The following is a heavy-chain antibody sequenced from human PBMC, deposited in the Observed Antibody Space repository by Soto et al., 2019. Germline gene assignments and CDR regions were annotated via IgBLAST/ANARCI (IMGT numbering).Heavy chain of an antibody. CDR2: IGDSGAST. CDR3: AQWVELDV. V-gene: IGHV3-23*01. CDR1: GFSFSSFA. J-gene: IGHJ6*04. Sequence: EVLLLESGGGLVQPGGSLRLSCEASGFSFSSFAMNWVRQAPGKGLEWVSAIGDSGASTYYADSVKGRFTFSRDNSRNTLYLQLNSLRAEDTAVYYCAQWVELDVRGNGTTVTVSS. D-gene: IGHD1-26*01.